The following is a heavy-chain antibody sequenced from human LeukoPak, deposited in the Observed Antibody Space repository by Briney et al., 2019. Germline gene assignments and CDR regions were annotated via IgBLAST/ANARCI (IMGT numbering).Heavy chain of an antibody. CDR3: ARQQYYYDSSGYSSAFDI. CDR2: IYYSGST. Sequence: SETLSLTCTVSGGSISSSSYYWGWIRQPPGKGLEWIGRIYYSGSTYYNPSLKSRVTISVDTSKNQFSLKLSSVTAADTAVYYCARQQYYYDSSGYSSAFDIWGQGTMVTVSS. CDR1: GGSISSSSYY. D-gene: IGHD3-22*01. V-gene: IGHV4-39*01. J-gene: IGHJ3*02.